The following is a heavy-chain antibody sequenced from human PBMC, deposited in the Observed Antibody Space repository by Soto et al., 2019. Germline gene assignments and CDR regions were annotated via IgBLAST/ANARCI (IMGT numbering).Heavy chain of an antibody. D-gene: IGHD3-10*01. V-gene: IGHV1-18*01. Sequence: QVQLVQSGAEVKKPGASVKVSCKASGYTFTSYGISWVRQAPGQGLEWMGWISAYNGNTNYAQKLQGRVTMTTDTSTSTAYMELRSLRSADTAVYYCARDPDYYYGSGSDNWFDPWGQGTLVTVSS. CDR2: ISAYNGNT. J-gene: IGHJ5*02. CDR1: GYTFTSYG. CDR3: ARDPDYYYGSGSDNWFDP.